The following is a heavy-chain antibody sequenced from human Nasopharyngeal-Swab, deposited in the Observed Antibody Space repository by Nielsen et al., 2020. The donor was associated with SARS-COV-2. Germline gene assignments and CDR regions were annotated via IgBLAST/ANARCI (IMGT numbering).Heavy chain of an antibody. D-gene: IGHD2-2*01. J-gene: IGHJ6*03. V-gene: IGHV3-30*18. CDR1: GFTVSSNY. CDR3: AKDHCSSTSCARALYYYYYMDV. Sequence: GESLKISCAASGFTVSSNYMSWVRQAPGKGLEWVAVISYDGSNKYYADSVKGRFTISRDNSKNTLYLQMNSLRAEDTAVYYCAKDHCSSTSCARALYYYYYMDVWGKGTTVTVSS. CDR2: ISYDGSNK.